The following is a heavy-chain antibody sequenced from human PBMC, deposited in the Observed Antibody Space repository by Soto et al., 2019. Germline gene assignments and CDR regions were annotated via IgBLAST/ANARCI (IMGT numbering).Heavy chain of an antibody. J-gene: IGHJ6*03. CDR3: ARALGYCSGGSCYIRSYYYYYMDV. CDR1: GYTFTSYY. D-gene: IGHD2-15*01. CDR2: INPSGGST. Sequence: ASVKVSCKASGYTFTSYYMHWVRQAPGQGLEWMGIINPSGGSTSYAQKFQGRVTMTRDTSTSTVYMELSSLRSEDTAVYYCARALGYCSGGSCYIRSYYYYYMDVWGKGTTVTVSS. V-gene: IGHV1-46*03.